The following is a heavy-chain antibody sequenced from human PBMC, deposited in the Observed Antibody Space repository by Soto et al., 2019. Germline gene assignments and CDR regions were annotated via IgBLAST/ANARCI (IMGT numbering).Heavy chain of an antibody. CDR2: IYYSGST. D-gene: IGHD2-2*01. CDR3: ARVVICSSTSCYGSHYYYYMDV. Sequence: SETLSLTCTVSGGSISSYYWSWIRQPPGKGLEWIGYIYYSGSTNYNPSLKSRVTISVDTSKNQFSLKLSSVTAADTAVYYCARVVICSSTSCYGSHYYYYMDVWGKGNTVTVSS. J-gene: IGHJ6*03. V-gene: IGHV4-59*01. CDR1: GGSISSYY.